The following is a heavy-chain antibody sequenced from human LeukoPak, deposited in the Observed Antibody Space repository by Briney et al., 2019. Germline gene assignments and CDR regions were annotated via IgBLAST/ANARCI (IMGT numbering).Heavy chain of an antibody. J-gene: IGHJ4*02. D-gene: IGHD5-24*01. CDR1: GGSFSGYY. Sequence: SETLSLTCAVYGGSFSGYYWSWIRQPPGKGLEWIGEINHSGSTNYNPSLKSRVTISVDTSKNQFSLKLSSVTAADTAVYYCARGGDGYNSDDYWGQGTLVTVSS. V-gene: IGHV4-34*01. CDR2: INHSGST. CDR3: ARGGDGYNSDDY.